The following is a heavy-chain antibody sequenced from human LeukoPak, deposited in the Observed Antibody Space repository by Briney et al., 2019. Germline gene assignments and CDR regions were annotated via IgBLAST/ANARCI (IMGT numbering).Heavy chain of an antibody. V-gene: IGHV4-39*01. CDR1: GGPISSRSYY. Sequence: TSETPSLTCTVSGGPISSRSYYWGWIRQPPGKRLEWIGSIYYSGSTYYNPSLKSRVTISVDTSKNQFSLKLSSVTAADTAVYYCARSGRDGYNSFGFWGQGTLVTVSS. CDR2: IYYSGST. CDR3: ARSGRDGYNSFGF. J-gene: IGHJ4*02. D-gene: IGHD5-24*01.